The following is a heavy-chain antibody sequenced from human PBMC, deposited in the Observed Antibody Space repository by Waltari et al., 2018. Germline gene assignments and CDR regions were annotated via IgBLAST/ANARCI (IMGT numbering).Heavy chain of an antibody. Sequence: QVQLVQSGAEVKKPGASVKVSCKASGYTFTSYDINWVRQATGQGLEWMGWVNPNMCNTGYPQKFQGRVTRTRNTSISTAYMERSSLRSEDTAVYYCARPAAARRRGAFDIWGQGTMVTVSS. J-gene: IGHJ3*02. CDR2: VNPNMCNT. V-gene: IGHV1-8*01. CDR1: GYTFTSYD. CDR3: ARPAAARRRGAFDI. D-gene: IGHD6-6*01.